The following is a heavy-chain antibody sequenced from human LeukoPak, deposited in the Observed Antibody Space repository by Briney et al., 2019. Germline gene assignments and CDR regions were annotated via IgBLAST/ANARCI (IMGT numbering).Heavy chain of an antibody. Sequence: GGSLRLSCAASGFTFSSYAMSWVRQAPGKGLEWVSGISGSGDSTYYADSVKGRFTISRDNSKNTLYLQMNSLRAEDTAVYYCAKDLALDGRRPDAFDIWGQGTMVTVSS. CDR1: GFTFSSYA. J-gene: IGHJ3*02. D-gene: IGHD1-26*01. CDR3: AKDLALDGRRPDAFDI. CDR2: ISGSGDST. V-gene: IGHV3-23*01.